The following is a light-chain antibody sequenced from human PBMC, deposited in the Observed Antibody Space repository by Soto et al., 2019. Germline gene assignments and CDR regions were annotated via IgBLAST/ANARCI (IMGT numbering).Light chain of an antibody. CDR1: SSNIGSNT. V-gene: IGLV1-44*01. CDR3: TAWDDRLNGVV. Sequence: QSVLTQPPSASGTPGQRVTISCSGSSSNIGSNTVHWYQQLPGTAPKLLIYNNDQRPSGVPDRFSGSKSGTSASLAITGLRSEDESDYYCTAWDDRLNGVVFGGGTKVTVL. CDR2: NND. J-gene: IGLJ2*01.